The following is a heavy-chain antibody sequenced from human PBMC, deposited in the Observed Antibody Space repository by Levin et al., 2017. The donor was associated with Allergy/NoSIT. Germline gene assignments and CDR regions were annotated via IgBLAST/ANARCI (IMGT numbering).Heavy chain of an antibody. CDR2: ISYDGNNK. J-gene: IGHJ4*02. CDR1: GFTFSSYG. V-gene: IGHV3-30*03. D-gene: IGHD6-19*01. CDR3: ATSGIAVTGDTYYFDY. Sequence: GESLKISCAASGFTFSSYGMHWVRQAPGKGLEWVAVISYDGNNKYYTDSVKGRFTISRDNSKITLYLQMNSLRAEDTAVYYCATSGIAVTGDTYYFDYWGQGTLVTVSS.